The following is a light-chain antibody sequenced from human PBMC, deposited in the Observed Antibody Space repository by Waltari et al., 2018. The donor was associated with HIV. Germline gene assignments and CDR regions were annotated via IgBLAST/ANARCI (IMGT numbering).Light chain of an antibody. CDR1: SSDVGRYTY. J-gene: IGLJ2*01. Sequence: QSALTQPRSVSGSPGQSVTISCTGTSSDVGRYTYVSWYQQYPGRAPKLMMYDVSKRPSGVPDRFSGSKSGNTASLTISGLQTEDEGDYYCCSYAGSRGVVFGGGTKLTVL. CDR3: CSYAGSRGVV. V-gene: IGLV2-11*01. CDR2: DVS.